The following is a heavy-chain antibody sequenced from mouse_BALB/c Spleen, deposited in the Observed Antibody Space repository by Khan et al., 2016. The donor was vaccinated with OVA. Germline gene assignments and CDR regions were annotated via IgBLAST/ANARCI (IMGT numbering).Heavy chain of an antibody. Sequence: EVQLQESGPGLVKPSQSLSLTCTVTGYSITSGYGWNWIRQFPGNKLEWMGYISYSGSTNYNPSLKRRISITREKSKNQSFLQLNSVTTEDTATYYCARTAMIKYWGQGTTLTVSS. J-gene: IGHJ2*01. CDR1: GYSITSGYG. V-gene: IGHV3-2*02. CDR3: ARTAMIKY. D-gene: IGHD1-2*01. CDR2: ISYSGST.